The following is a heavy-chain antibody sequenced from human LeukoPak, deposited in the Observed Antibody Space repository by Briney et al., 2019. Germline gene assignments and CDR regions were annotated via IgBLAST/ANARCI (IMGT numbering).Heavy chain of an antibody. CDR2: VSWNGAYT. CDR3: ARDRSISGVVTIDF. Sequence: PGGSLRLSCTASGFPFDDYGMSWVRLAPGKGLEWVSGVSWNGAYTEYADSVRGRFTISRDNAKKSLYLQMNSLRAEDTAVYYCARDRSISGVVTIDFWGQGTLVTVSS. CDR1: GFPFDDYG. V-gene: IGHV3-20*04. D-gene: IGHD3-3*01. J-gene: IGHJ4*02.